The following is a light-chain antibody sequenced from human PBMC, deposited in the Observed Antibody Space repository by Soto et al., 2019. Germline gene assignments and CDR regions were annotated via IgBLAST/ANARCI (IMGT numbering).Light chain of an antibody. J-gene: IGLJ2*01. V-gene: IGLV2-14*01. Sequence: QSALTQPASVSGSPGQSITISCTGTSSDIGDYTYVSWYQQHPGKAPKLIIYEVSDRPSGVSNRFSGSKSGNTASLTISGLQTEDEADYYCCSYTSISTSAVFGGGTKVTVL. CDR1: SSDIGDYTY. CDR3: CSYTSISTSAV. CDR2: EVS.